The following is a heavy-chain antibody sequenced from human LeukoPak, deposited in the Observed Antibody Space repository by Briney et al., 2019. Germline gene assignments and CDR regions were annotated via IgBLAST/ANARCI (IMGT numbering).Heavy chain of an antibody. Sequence: ASVKVSCKASGYTFTGYYMHWVRQAPGQGLEWMGWINPNSGGTNYAQKFQGRVTMTRDTSINTAYMELSRLKSDDTAVYYCARVTDYYYDTSGYYVWGQGTLVTVSS. J-gene: IGHJ4*02. V-gene: IGHV1-2*02. D-gene: IGHD3-22*01. CDR3: ARVTDYYYDTSGYYV. CDR2: INPNSGGT. CDR1: GYTFTGYY.